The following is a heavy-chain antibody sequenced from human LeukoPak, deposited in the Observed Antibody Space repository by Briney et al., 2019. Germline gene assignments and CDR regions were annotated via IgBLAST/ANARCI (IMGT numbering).Heavy chain of an antibody. D-gene: IGHD3-22*01. J-gene: IGHJ4*02. CDR2: IYYSGST. CDR3: ARHSITYYYDSSGYYWISTSGIFDY. Sequence: SETLSLTCTVSGGSISSSSYYWGWIRQPPGKGLEWIGSIYYSGSTYYNPSLKSRVTISVDTSKNQFSLKLSSVTAADTAVYYCARHSITYYYDSSGYYWISTSGIFDYWGQGTLVTVSS. CDR1: GGSISSSSYY. V-gene: IGHV4-39*01.